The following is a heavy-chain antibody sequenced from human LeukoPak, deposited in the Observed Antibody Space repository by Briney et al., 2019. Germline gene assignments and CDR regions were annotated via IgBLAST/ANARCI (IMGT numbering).Heavy chain of an antibody. J-gene: IGHJ4*02. CDR1: GGSISSGGYY. CDR2: IYYSGST. CDR3: ARLSRNYCSGGSCYTYYFDY. Sequence: SETLSLTCTVSGGSISSGGYYWSWIRQHPGKGLEWIGYIYYSGSTYYNPSLKSRVTISVDTSKNQFSLKLSSVTAADTAVYYCARLSRNYCSGGSCYTYYFDYWGQGTLVTVSS. V-gene: IGHV4-31*03. D-gene: IGHD2-15*01.